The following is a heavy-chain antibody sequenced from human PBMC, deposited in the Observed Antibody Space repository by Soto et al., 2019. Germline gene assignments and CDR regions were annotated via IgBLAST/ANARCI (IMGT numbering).Heavy chain of an antibody. CDR1: GYTFTDYW. CDR3: ARARSITIFGVVGFEMDV. V-gene: IGHV5-10-1*01. Sequence: GESLKISCKGSGYTFTDYWINWVRQMPGKGLQRMGRIDPVDSYTKYSPSFQGHVTIAAVKSISSAYLEWSALEASDTAMYYCARARSITIFGVVGFEMDVWGQGTTVTVSS. CDR2: IDPVDSYT. D-gene: IGHD3-3*01. J-gene: IGHJ6*02.